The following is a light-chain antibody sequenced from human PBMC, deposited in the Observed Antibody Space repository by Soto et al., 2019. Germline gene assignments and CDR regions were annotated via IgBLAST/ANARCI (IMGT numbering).Light chain of an antibody. Sequence: IEIPQTPSTLTGSVGGRGTITCRASQSISSWLAWYQQKLGRAPRLLIYDASSLESGIPSRFSGSGYGPEFTLTISSLQAEDFAPYHCQHYNSCSDAFGQGTKVDIK. J-gene: IGKJ1*01. V-gene: IGKV1-5*01. CDR3: QHYNSCSDA. CDR1: QSISSW. CDR2: DAS.